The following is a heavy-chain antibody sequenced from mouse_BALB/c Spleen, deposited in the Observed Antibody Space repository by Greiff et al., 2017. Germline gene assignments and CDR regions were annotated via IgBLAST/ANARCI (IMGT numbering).Heavy chain of an antibody. J-gene: IGHJ3*01. CDR2: INSNGGST. CDR3: ARDQNVSNRGFAY. V-gene: IGHV5-6-3*01. CDR1: GFTFSSYG. Sequence: EVQLVESGGGLVQPGGSLKLSCAASGFTFSSYGMSWVRQTPDKRLQLVATINSNGGSTYYPDSLKGRFTISRDNAKNNLYLQMSSLKSEDTAMYYCARDQNVSNRGFAYWGQGTLVTVSA. D-gene: IGHD1-1*01.